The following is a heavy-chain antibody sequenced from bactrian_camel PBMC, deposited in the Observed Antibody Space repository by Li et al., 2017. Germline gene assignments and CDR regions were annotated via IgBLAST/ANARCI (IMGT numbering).Heavy chain of an antibody. D-gene: IGHD2*01. J-gene: IGHJ4*01. CDR3: AAQRFGNYCYSY. V-gene: IGHV3-1*01. CDR2: ITWSGHST. Sequence: VQLVESGGGLVQPGGSLRLSCAASGFVFGDYTVAWTRQTPEKGLEWVSHITWSGHSTNSAASVKGRFTISRDNAKNEMYLHMNDLKPEDTAMYYCAAQRFGNYCYSYWGQGTQVTVS. CDR1: GFVFGDYT.